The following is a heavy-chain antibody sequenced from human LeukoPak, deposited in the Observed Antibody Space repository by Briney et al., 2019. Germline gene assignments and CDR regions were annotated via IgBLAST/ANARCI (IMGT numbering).Heavy chain of an antibody. D-gene: IGHD5-24*01. CDR2: LNTDGSIT. CDR3: ARDIGGDGDI. Sequence: GGSLRLSCAASGFTFSSYWMHWVRQAPGKGLVWVSRLNTDGSITRYADSVKGRFTISRDNAKNTVYLQMNSLRAEDTAVYYCARDIGGDGDIWGQGTLVTVSS. V-gene: IGHV3-74*01. J-gene: IGHJ4*02. CDR1: GFTFSSYW.